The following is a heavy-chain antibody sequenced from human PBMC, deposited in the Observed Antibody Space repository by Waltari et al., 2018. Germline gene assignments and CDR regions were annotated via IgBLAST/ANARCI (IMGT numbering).Heavy chain of an antibody. CDR2: ISSDDGDT. Sequence: EVQLLDSGGALVQPGGSLSLSCEASGLLFSTYAMTWVRQAPGKGLEWVSTISSDDGDTYYADSVKGRFTISRDNSKNTLSLQMSSLRADDTAVYYCAKTQFFGSLDAFDFWGQGTMVTVSS. CDR1: GLLFSTYA. J-gene: IGHJ3*01. V-gene: IGHV3-23*01. CDR3: AKTQFFGSLDAFDF. D-gene: IGHD1-26*01.